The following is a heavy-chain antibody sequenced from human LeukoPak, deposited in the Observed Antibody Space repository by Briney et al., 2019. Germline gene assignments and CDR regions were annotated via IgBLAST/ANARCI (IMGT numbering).Heavy chain of an antibody. D-gene: IGHD6-19*01. V-gene: IGHV4-38-2*01. CDR1: GYSISSNYY. Sequence: SETLSLTCAVSGYSISSNYYWGWIRQPPGKGLEWIGSIYHTGRTYYNPSLKSRVTISVDTSKNQFSLKLNSVTAADTAVYYCARAQWLVPPYFDFWGQGTLVTASS. CDR2: IYHTGRT. J-gene: IGHJ4*02. CDR3: ARAQWLVPPYFDF.